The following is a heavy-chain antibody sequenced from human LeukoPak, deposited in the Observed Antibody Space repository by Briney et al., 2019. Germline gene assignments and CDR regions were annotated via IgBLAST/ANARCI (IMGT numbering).Heavy chain of an antibody. D-gene: IGHD6-6*01. V-gene: IGHV5-51*01. CDR3: ARRYTSSSGSDY. Sequence: GESLKISCKGSGYSFTSYWIGWVRQMPGKSLEGMGIIYPGDSDTRYSPSFQGQVTISADKSINTAYLQWSSLKASDTAMYFCARRYTSSSGSDYWGQGTLVTVSS. J-gene: IGHJ4*02. CDR2: IYPGDSDT. CDR1: GYSFTSYW.